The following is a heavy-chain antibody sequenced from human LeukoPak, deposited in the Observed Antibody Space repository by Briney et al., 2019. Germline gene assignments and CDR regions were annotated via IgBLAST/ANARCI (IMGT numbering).Heavy chain of an antibody. CDR3: ARDNGDY. V-gene: IGHV3-21*04. D-gene: IGHD2-8*01. CDR2: ISSSSSYI. Sequence: PGGSLRLSCAASGFTFSTYWMHWVRQAPGKGLEWVSSISSSSSYIYYADSVKGRFTISRDNSKNTLYLQMNSLRAEDTAVYYCARDNGDYWGQGTLVTVSS. J-gene: IGHJ4*02. CDR1: GFTFSTYW.